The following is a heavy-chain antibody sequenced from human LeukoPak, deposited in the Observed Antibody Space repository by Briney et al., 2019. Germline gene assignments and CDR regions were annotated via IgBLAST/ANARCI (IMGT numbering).Heavy chain of an antibody. CDR1: GGSISTYC. CDR3: ARSAGYSSSWAFDY. D-gene: IGHD6-13*01. CDR2: IYSGGST. V-gene: IGHV3-53*01. Sequence: ETLSLTCTVSGGSISTYCWSWIRQPAGKGLEWVSVIYSGGSTYYADSVKGRFTISRDNSKNTLYLQMNSLRAEDTAVYYCARSAGYSSSWAFDYWGQGTLVTVSS. J-gene: IGHJ4*02.